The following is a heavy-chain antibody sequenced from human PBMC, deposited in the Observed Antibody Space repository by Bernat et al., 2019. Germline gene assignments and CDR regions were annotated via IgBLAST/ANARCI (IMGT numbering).Heavy chain of an antibody. V-gene: IGHV3-30-3*01. CDR1: GFTFSSYA. CDR3: AGESDGMDV. Sequence: QVQLVESGGGVVQPGRSLRLSCAASGFTFSSYAMHWVRQAPGKGLEWVAVISYDGSNKYYADSVKGRFTISRDNSKNTLYLQMNSLRAEDTAVYYCAGESDGMDVWGQGTTVTVSS. CDR2: ISYDGSNK. J-gene: IGHJ6*02.